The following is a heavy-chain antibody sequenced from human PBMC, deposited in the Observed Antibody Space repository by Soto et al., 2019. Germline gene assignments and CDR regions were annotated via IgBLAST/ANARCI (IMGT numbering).Heavy chain of an antibody. CDR2: IYYSGST. CDR1: GGSISSSSYY. D-gene: IGHD1-26*01. V-gene: IGHV4-39*01. J-gene: IGHJ4*02. Sequence: SETLSLTCTVSGGSISSSSYYWGWIRQPPGKGLEWIGSIYYSGSTYYNPSLKSRVTISVDTSKNQFSLKLSSVTAADTAVYYCARQGSGSYYGLLDYWGQGTLVTVSS. CDR3: ARQGSGSYYGLLDY.